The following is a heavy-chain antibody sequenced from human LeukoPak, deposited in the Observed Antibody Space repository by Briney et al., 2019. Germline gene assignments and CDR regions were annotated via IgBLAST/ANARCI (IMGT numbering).Heavy chain of an antibody. V-gene: IGHV4-39*07. J-gene: IGHJ4*02. CDR2: IYYSGST. D-gene: IGHD7-27*01. CDR3: ASLVPPLGAPFDY. Sequence: SETLSLTCTVSGGSISSSSYYWGWIRQPPGKGLEWIGSIYYSGSTYYNPSLKSRVTISVDTSKNQFSLKLSSVTAADTAVYYCASLVPPLGAPFDYWGQGTLLTVSS. CDR1: GGSISSSSYY.